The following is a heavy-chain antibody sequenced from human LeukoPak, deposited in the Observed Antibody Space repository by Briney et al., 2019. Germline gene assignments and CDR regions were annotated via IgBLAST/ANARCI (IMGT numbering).Heavy chain of an antibody. V-gene: IGHV4-30-2*01. J-gene: IGHJ4*02. CDR3: ARETAELGRSFDY. Sequence: SETLSLTCTVSGGSISSGGYYWSWIRQPPGKGLEWIGYIYHSGSTYYNPSLTSRVTISVDRSKNQCSLKLSSVTAADPAVYYCARETAELGRSFDYWGQGAQVTVSS. CDR2: IYHSGST. D-gene: IGHD6-6*01. CDR1: GGSISSGGYY.